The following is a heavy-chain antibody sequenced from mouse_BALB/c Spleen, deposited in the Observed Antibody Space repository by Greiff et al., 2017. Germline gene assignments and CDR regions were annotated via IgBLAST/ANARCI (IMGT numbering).Heavy chain of an antibody. Sequence: VQLQQSGPGLVKPSQSLSLTCSVTGYSITSGYYWNWIRQFPGNKLEWMGYISYDGSNNYNPSLKNRISITRDTSKNQFFLKLNSVTTEDTATYYCARVWLRDYWGQGTTLTVSS. CDR1: GYSITSGYY. CDR2: ISYDGSN. D-gene: IGHD2-2*01. J-gene: IGHJ2*01. CDR3: ARVWLRDY. V-gene: IGHV3-6*02.